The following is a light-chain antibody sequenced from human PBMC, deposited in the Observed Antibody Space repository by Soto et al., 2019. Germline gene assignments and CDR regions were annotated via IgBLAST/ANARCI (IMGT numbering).Light chain of an antibody. CDR2: AAS. CDR1: QGISSY. Sequence: AVRMTQSPSSFSASTGDRVTITCRASQGISSYLAWYQQKPGKAPKLLIYAASTLQSGVPSRFSGSGSGTDFTLTISSVQLEDFATYYCQQSYSTTITFGQGTRLEIK. V-gene: IGKV1-8*01. CDR3: QQSYSTTIT. J-gene: IGKJ5*01.